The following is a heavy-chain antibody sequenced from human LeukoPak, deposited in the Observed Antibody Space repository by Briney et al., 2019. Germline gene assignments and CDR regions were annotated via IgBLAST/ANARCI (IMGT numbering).Heavy chain of an antibody. Sequence: SVKVSCKASGGTFSSYAISWVRQAPGQGLEWMGGIIPIFGTANYAHKFQGRVTITADESTSTAYMELSSLRSEDTAVYYCARSLYQIRGVIITPLGYWGQGTLVTVSS. CDR3: ARSLYQIRGVIITPLGY. D-gene: IGHD3-10*01. J-gene: IGHJ4*02. V-gene: IGHV1-69*13. CDR2: IIPIFGTA. CDR1: GGTFSSYA.